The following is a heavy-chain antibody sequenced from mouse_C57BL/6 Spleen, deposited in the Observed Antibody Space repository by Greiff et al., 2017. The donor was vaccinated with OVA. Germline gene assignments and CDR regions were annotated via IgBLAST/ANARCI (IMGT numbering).Heavy chain of an antibody. CDR2: ISSGSSTI. J-gene: IGHJ4*01. Sequence: EVMLVESGGGLVKPGGSLKLSCAASGFTFSDYGMHWVRQAPEKGLEWVAYISSGSSTIYYADTVKGRFTISRDNAKNTLFLQMTSLRSEDTAMYYCAKPVVAKNYAMDYWGQGTSVTVSS. CDR1: GFTFSDYG. V-gene: IGHV5-17*01. D-gene: IGHD1-1*01. CDR3: AKPVVAKNYAMDY.